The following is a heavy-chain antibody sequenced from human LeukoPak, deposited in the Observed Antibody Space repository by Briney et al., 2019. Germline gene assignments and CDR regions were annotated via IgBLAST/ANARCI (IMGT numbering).Heavy chain of an antibody. J-gene: IGHJ4*02. V-gene: IGHV3-30*18. CDR3: AKSSRGVTAHFDY. D-gene: IGHD3-10*01. Sequence: PGGSLRLSCAASGFTFSNYGMHWVRQAPGKGLEWVALISYHGSNKYYADSVKGRLTISRDDSKNTLYLQMNRLRADDTAMYYCAKSSRGVTAHFDYWGQGTLVTVFS. CDR1: GFTFSNYG. CDR2: ISYHGSNK.